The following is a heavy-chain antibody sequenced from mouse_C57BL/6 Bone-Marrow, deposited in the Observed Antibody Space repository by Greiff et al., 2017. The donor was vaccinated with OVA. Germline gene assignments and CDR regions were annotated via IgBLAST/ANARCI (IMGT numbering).Heavy chain of an antibody. CDR1: GYTFTSYW. V-gene: IGHV1-69*01. D-gene: IGHD1-1*01. CDR2: IDPSDSYT. CDR3: ARDYGSSLLFAY. Sequence: QVQLQQPGAELVMPGASVKLSCKASGYTFTSYWMHWVKQRPGQGLEWIGEIDPSDSYTNYNQKFKGKSTLTVDKSSSTAYMQLSSLTSEDSAVYYCARDYGSSLLFAYWGQGTLVTVSA. J-gene: IGHJ3*01.